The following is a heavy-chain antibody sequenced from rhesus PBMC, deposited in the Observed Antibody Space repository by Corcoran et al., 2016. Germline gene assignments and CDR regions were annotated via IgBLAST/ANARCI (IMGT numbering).Heavy chain of an antibody. CDR1: GGSIRGYYY. CDR2: VYGNSEST. Sequence: VKLQQWGDGLVRPSETLSLTCAVYGGSIRGYYYWSCLRPPPGKGLEWIGYVYGNSESTNYNPSIKNRGTIAKETTKNQFGLKLSFGTAADTGVYDCARDGRRIAAAGRALYVEFWGQGALVTVSS. J-gene: IGHJ1*01. V-gene: IGHV4-73*01. D-gene: IGHD6-25*01. CDR3: ARDGRRIAAAGRALYVEF.